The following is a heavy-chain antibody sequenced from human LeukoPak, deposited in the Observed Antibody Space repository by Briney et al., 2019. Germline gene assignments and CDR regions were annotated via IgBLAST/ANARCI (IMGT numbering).Heavy chain of an antibody. V-gene: IGHV3-30*18. Sequence: GGSLRLSCAASGFTFSSYGMHWVRQAPGKGLEWVAVISYDGSNKFYADSVKGRFTISRDNSKNTLYLQMNSLRAEDSAVFYCAKESRGGSYFGRDLGFWGQGTLVTVSS. D-gene: IGHD1-26*01. CDR3: AKESRGGSYFGRDLGF. CDR1: GFTFSSYG. J-gene: IGHJ4*02. CDR2: ISYDGSNK.